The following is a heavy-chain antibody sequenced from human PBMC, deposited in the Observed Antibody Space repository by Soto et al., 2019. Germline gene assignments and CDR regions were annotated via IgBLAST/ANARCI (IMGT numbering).Heavy chain of an antibody. V-gene: IGHV4-39*01. CDR2: IYYSGST. D-gene: IGHD2-8*01. CDR3: ARHSPEARGVYATLYGMDV. J-gene: IGHJ6*02. Sequence: QLQLQESGPGLVKPSETLSLTCTVSGGSISSSSYYWGWIRQPPGKGLEWIGSIYYSGSTYYNPSLKSRVTISVDTSKNQFSLKLSSVTAADTAVYYCARHSPEARGVYATLYGMDVWGQGTTVTVSS. CDR1: GGSISSSSYY.